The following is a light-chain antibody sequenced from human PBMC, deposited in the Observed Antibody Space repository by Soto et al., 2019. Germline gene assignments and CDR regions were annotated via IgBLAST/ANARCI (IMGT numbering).Light chain of an antibody. CDR3: QLYGRSPRYT. V-gene: IGKV3-20*01. CDR1: QTVDTNY. CDR2: SVS. Sequence: EIVLMQSPGTLSLSPGERVTLSCRASQTVDTNYLAWYQQKPGQAPRLLIYSVSRRATGIPDRFSGSGSGTDFTLTISSLEPADFAVYYCQLYGRSPRYTFGQGTKLEIK. J-gene: IGKJ2*01.